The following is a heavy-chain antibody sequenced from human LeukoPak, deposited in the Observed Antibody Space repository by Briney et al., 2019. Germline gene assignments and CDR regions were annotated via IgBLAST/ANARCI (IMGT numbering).Heavy chain of an antibody. Sequence: GGSLRLSCAASGFTFSSYAMNWVRQAPGKGLEWVSGISNSGGSTYYADSVKGRFTISRDNSKNTLYLQMNSLRAEDTAVYYCAKETSCSFDYWGQGTLVTVSS. CDR3: AKETSCSFDY. J-gene: IGHJ4*02. CDR2: ISNSGGST. CDR1: GFTFSSYA. V-gene: IGHV3-23*01. D-gene: IGHD2-2*01.